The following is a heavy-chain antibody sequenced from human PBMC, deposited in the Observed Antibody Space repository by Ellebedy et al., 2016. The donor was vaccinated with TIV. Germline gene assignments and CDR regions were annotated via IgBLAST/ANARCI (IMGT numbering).Heavy chain of an antibody. CDR3: AREGFCSGGCKRYFDL. CDR1: GYTFAGYY. CDR2: INPNSGGT. D-gene: IGHD2-15*01. V-gene: IGHV1-2*04. J-gene: IGHJ2*01. Sequence: ASVKVSCKASGYTFAGYYMHWVRQAPGQGLEWLGWINPNSGGTNYAQKFLGWVTMTRDTSISTAYMELSRLRSDDTAVYYCAREGFCSGGCKRYFDLWGRGTLVTVSS.